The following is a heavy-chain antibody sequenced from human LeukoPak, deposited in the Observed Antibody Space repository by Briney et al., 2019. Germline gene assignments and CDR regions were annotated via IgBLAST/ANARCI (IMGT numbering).Heavy chain of an antibody. V-gene: IGHV4-31*03. Sequence: SQTLSLTCTVSGGSISSSGYYWSWLRQHPGKGLEWIGYIYYSGTTYYNPSLKSRVTISVDTSKNQFSLKLLSVTAADTAVYYCAREDYYDSSGYLDYWGQGTLVTVSS. D-gene: IGHD3-22*01. CDR3: AREDYYDSSGYLDY. CDR1: GGSISSSGYY. J-gene: IGHJ4*02. CDR2: IYYSGTT.